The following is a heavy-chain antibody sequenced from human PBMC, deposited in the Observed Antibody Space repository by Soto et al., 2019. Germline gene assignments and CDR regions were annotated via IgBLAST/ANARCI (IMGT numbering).Heavy chain of an antibody. CDR2: LVIQFGTT. V-gene: IGHV1-69*01. D-gene: IGHD6-13*01. CDR1: GGNFTTYG. CDR3: ARASGSSWYNWFDP. J-gene: IGHJ5*02. Sequence: QVQLVQSGAEVKKPGSSVKVSCKASGGNFTTYGISWVRQAPGQGLELMGGLVIQFGTTNFAHKFRGRVTITADESTSTVYMDLTNLRSEDTAVYYCARASGSSWYNWFDPWGQGTRVTVST.